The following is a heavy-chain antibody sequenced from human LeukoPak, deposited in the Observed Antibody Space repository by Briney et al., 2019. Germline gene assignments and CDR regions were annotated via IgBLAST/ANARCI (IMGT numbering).Heavy chain of an antibody. CDR1: GFSISSDYY. V-gene: IGHV4-38-2*02. CDR3: ARLVIP. J-gene: IGHJ5*02. Sequence: SETLSLTCTVSGFSISSDYYWGWVRQPPGKGLEWLGSVSHSGITYYNSSLNSRVTISVDTSKNHFSLTVNSVTAADTAVYYCARLVIPWGQGILVTVSS. D-gene: IGHD3-10*01. CDR2: VSHSGIT.